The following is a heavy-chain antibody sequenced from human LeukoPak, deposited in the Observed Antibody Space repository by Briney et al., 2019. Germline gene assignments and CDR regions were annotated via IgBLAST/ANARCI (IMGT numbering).Heavy chain of an antibody. D-gene: IGHD3-22*01. CDR3: ARDYYDSSGYYGYYFDY. V-gene: IGHV1-46*01. CDR2: ITPSGGST. Sequence: ASVKVSCKASGYTFTSYYMHWVRQAPGQGLEWMGIITPSGGSTSYAQKFQGRVTMTRDTSTSTVYMELSSLRSEDTAVYYCARDYYDSSGYYGYYFDYWGQGTLVTVSS. CDR1: GYTFTSYY. J-gene: IGHJ4*02.